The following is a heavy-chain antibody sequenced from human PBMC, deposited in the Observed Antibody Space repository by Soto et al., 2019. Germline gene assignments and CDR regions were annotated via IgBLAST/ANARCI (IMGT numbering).Heavy chain of an antibody. J-gene: IGHJ4*02. V-gene: IGHV3-74*01. D-gene: IGHD3-10*01. CDR2: IRGDGNDA. CDR3: AGDLVAGSGSLGH. Sequence: EVQLVESGGGIVQPGGSLRLSCVASGFTFSTYWMHWVRQAPGKGLVWVSRIRGDGNDANYADSVSGRFSISRDNAKSTLYRQMTSLRAEDTAVYYCAGDLVAGSGSLGHWGQGTLVTVSS. CDR1: GFTFSTYW.